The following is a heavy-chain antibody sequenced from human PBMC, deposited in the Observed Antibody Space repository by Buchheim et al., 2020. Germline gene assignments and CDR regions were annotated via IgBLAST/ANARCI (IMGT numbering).Heavy chain of an antibody. CDR3: ARGRGYYDSSGYYN. V-gene: IGHV4-34*01. J-gene: IGHJ4*02. CDR2: INHRGST. Sequence: QVQLQQWGAGLLKPSETLSLTCAVYGGSFSGYYWSWIRQPPGKGLEWIGEINHRGSTNYNPSLKSRVTISVDTSKNQFSLKLSSVTAADTAVYYCARGRGYYDSSGYYNWGQGTL. D-gene: IGHD3-22*01. CDR1: GGSFSGYY.